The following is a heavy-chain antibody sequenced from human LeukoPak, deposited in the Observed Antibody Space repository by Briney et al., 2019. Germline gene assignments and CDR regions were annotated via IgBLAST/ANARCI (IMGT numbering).Heavy chain of an antibody. D-gene: IGHD6-13*01. J-gene: IGHJ4*02. CDR2: ISSSGSTI. Sequence: PGGSLRLSCAASGFTFSDYHMSWIRQAPGKGLEWVSYISSSGSTIYYADSVKGRFTISRDNAKNSLYLQMNSLRAEDTAAYYCARGYSSSWSPFDYWGQGTLVTVSS. CDR1: GFTFSDYH. V-gene: IGHV3-11*01. CDR3: ARGYSSSWSPFDY.